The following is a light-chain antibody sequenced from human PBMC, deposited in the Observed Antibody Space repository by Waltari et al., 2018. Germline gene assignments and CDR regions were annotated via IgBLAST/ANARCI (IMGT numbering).Light chain of an antibody. CDR2: VNSDGSH. CDR1: SGHSSNA. Sequence: QLVLTLSPSASASPGAPVQLPSTLTSGHSSNAYTWHQQQPEKGPRYLLKVNSDGSHGKGDAIPDGFSGSSSGAERYLTVSSVQSEDEADYYCQTGGHGTWVFGGGTKLTVL. CDR3: QTGGHGTWV. J-gene: IGLJ3*02. V-gene: IGLV4-69*01.